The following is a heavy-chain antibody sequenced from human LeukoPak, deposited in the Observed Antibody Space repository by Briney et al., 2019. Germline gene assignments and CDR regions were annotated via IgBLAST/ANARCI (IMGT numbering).Heavy chain of an antibody. CDR2: IGRSEAFK. CDR3: AREVHGSGKNGMDV. V-gene: IGHV3-48*03. J-gene: IGHJ6*02. D-gene: IGHD4-23*01. Sequence: LSLTCTVSGGSISSSSYYWGWVRQAPGKGLEWVSYIGRSEAFKYYADSVKGRFTVSRDNAKNSLYLQMNSLSAEDTGVYFCAREVHGSGKNGMDVWGQGTAVSVS. CDR1: GGSISSSSYY.